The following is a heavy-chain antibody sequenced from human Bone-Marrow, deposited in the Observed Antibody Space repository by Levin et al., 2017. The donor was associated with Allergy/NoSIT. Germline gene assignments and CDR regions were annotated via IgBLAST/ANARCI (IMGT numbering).Heavy chain of an antibody. CDR2: ISSTSNFI. CDR3: ARKGLPYYYDSSGYLGLYSFSDY. J-gene: IGHJ4*02. Sequence: GESLKISCAASGFTFSNYSMNWVRQAPGKGLEWVSSISSTSNFIYYADSVKGRFTISRDNAKNSLYLQMNSLRAEDTAVYYCARKGLPYYYDSSGYLGLYSFSDYWGQGTLVTVSS. D-gene: IGHD3-22*01. V-gene: IGHV3-21*01. CDR1: GFTFSNYS.